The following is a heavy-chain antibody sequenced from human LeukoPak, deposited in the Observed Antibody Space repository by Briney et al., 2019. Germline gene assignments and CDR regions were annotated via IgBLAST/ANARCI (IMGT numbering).Heavy chain of an antibody. CDR3: AKDNYYDSSGYYYPLLDFDY. V-gene: IGHV3-23*01. CDR2: ISGSGGST. J-gene: IGHJ4*02. Sequence: GGSLRLSCAASGFTFSGYAMSWVRQAPGKGLEWVSAISGSGGSTYYADSVKGRFTISRDNSKNTLYLQMNSLRAEDTAVYYCAKDNYYDSSGYYYPLLDFDYWGQGTLVTVSS. D-gene: IGHD3-22*01. CDR1: GFTFSGYA.